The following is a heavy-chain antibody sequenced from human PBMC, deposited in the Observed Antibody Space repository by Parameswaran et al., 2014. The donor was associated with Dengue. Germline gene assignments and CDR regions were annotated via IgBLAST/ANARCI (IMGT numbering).Heavy chain of an antibody. CDR2: INPNSGGT. V-gene: IGHV1-2*02. Sequence: WVRQAPGQGLEWMGWINPNSGGTNYAQKFQGRVTMTTDTSTSTAYMELRSLRSDDTAVYYCARDSSGWYGGYYYGMDVWGQGTTVTVSS. CDR3: ARDSSGWYGGYYYGMDV. D-gene: IGHD6-19*01. J-gene: IGHJ6*02.